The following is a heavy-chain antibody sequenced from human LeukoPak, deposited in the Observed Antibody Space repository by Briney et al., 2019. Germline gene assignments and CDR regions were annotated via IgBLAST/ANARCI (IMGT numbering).Heavy chain of an antibody. CDR3: ARLGYGDSADY. V-gene: IGHV1-69*01. Sequence: GASAKVSCKASGGTFSSYAISWVRQAPGQGLEWMGGIIPIFGTANYAQKFQGRVTITADESTSTAYMELSGLRSEDTAVYYCARLGYGDSADYWGQGTLVTVSS. CDR2: IIPIFGTA. CDR1: GGTFSSYA. J-gene: IGHJ4*02. D-gene: IGHD4-17*01.